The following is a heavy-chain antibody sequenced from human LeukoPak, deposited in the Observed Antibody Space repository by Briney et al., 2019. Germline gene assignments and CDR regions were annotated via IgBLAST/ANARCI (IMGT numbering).Heavy chain of an antibody. D-gene: IGHD2-15*01. CDR1: GDRVSTNSVA. Sequence: SQTLSLTCAISGDRVSTNSVAWNWIRQSPSRGLEWLGRTYYRSKWYNDYAGSVKSRIIINADTSKNHVSLQLKSVTPEDTAVYYCAREEVVVPATQYHGVGVWGQGTTVTVSS. J-gene: IGHJ6*02. CDR2: TYYRSKWYN. CDR3: AREEVVVPATQYHGVGV. V-gene: IGHV6-1*01.